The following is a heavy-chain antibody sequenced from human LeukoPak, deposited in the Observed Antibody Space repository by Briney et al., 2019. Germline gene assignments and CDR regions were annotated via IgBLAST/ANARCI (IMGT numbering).Heavy chain of an antibody. D-gene: IGHD2-15*01. J-gene: IGHJ5*02. CDR1: GFTFSSYS. Sequence: PGGSLRLSCAASGFTFSSYSMNWVRQAPGKGLEWVPSISSSSSYIYYADSVKGRFTISRDNAKNSLYLQMNSLRAEDTAVYYCARDEIYCSGGSCPPGPWGQGTLVTVSS. CDR3: ARDEIYCSGGSCPPGP. CDR2: ISSSSSYI. V-gene: IGHV3-21*01.